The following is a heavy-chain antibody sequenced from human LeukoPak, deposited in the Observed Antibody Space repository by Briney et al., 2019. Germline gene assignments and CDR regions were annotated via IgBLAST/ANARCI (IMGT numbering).Heavy chain of an antibody. J-gene: IGHJ4*02. Sequence: PGGSLRLSCAASGFTFSSYSMNWVRQAPGKGLEWVSYITISGNSIYYGDSVKGRFTISRENAKNSLYLQMNSLRAEDTAVYYCAREVRYSYGNDYWGQGTLVTVSS. CDR2: ITISGNSI. V-gene: IGHV3-48*04. CDR3: AREVRYSYGNDY. CDR1: GFTFSSYS. D-gene: IGHD5-18*01.